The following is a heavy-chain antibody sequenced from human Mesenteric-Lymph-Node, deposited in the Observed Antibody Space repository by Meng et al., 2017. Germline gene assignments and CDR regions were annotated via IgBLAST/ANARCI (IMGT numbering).Heavy chain of an antibody. CDR2: IWYDGSNK. Sequence: GSLKISCAASGFTFSSYGMHWVRQAPGKGLEWVAVIWYDGSNKYYADSVKGRFTISRDNAKNMLYLQMNSLRAEDTAVYYCATEGVVVITRGIDYWGQGTLVTVSS. D-gene: IGHD3-22*01. CDR1: GFTFSSYG. J-gene: IGHJ4*02. V-gene: IGHV3-33*03. CDR3: ATEGVVVITRGIDY.